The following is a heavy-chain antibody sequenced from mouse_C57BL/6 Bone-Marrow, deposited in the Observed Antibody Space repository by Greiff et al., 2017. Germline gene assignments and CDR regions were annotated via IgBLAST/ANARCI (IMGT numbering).Heavy chain of an antibody. Sequence: EVQLLQSGADLVRPGASVKLSCTASGFNIKDDYMHWVKQRPEQGLEWIGWIDPANGATEYASKFQGKATITVDTSSHTAYLQLSSLTSEDTAVYYCTRIAYWGQGTLVTVSA. CDR2: IDPANGAT. V-gene: IGHV14-4*01. CDR1: GFNIKDDY. CDR3: TRIAY. J-gene: IGHJ3*01.